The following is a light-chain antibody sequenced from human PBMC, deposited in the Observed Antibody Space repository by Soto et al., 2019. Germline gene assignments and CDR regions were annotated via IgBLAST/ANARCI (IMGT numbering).Light chain of an antibody. Sequence: DIQMTQSPSTVSASVGDRVTITCRASQSISRWLAWYQQKPGKAPNLLIYDASSLRTGVPSRFSGSGSGTEFTLIISSLQPEDFATYYCQPYNNNFGQGTKVDIK. J-gene: IGKJ2*01. CDR1: QSISRW. CDR3: QPYNNN. V-gene: IGKV1-5*01. CDR2: DAS.